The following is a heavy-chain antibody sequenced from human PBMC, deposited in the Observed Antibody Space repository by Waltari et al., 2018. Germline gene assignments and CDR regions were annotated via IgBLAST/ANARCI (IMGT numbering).Heavy chain of an antibody. CDR2: VRGNGGVT. D-gene: IGHD2-8*01. CDR3: AKIAGYCSNDVCSKAMDV. CDR1: GFTFRSYA. Sequence: EAQLLESGGALVQSGGSLTLSCTTSGFTFRSYAMNRLRQASGKGLRGVAGVRGNGGVTRNEDSVEGGFSFSRDNSKNTLSLQMNGLKDEDTAIYYCAKIAGYCSNDVCSKAMDVWGQGTAVTVAS. V-gene: IGHV3-23*01. J-gene: IGHJ6*02.